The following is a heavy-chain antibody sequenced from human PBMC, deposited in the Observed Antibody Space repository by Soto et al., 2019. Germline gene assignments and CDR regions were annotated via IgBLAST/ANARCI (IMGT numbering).Heavy chain of an antibody. V-gene: IGHV5-10-1*01. CDR3: ARHRSAQYYYDSSADAFDI. Sequence: PGESLKISCKGSGYSFTNYWISWVRQMPGKGLEWMGKIDPSDSDINYSPSFQGHVTISADKSISTAYLQWSSLKASDTAMYYCARHRSAQYYYDSSADAFDIWGQGTMVTGSS. D-gene: IGHD3-22*01. J-gene: IGHJ3*02. CDR2: IDPSDSDI. CDR1: GYSFTNYW.